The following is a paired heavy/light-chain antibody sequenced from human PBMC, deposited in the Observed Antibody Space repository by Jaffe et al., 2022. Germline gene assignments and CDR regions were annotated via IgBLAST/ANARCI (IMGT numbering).Heavy chain of an antibody. J-gene: IGHJ4*02. CDR3: VRAAGSSQYYFDY. D-gene: IGHD3-10*01. CDR1: GYSFSFYW. Sequence: EVQLVQSGAEMKKPGESLKISCKGSGYSFSFYWIGWVRQMPGKGLEWMGIISPGDSRTRYSPSFQGQVTISADKSITTAYLQWSSLKASDTAMYYCVRAAGSSQYYFDYWGQGTPVTVSS. V-gene: IGHV5-51*03. CDR2: ISPGDSRT.
Light chain of an antibody. CDR1: QGITSG. J-gene: IGKJ5*01. CDR2: DAS. V-gene: IGKV1-13*02. CDR3: QHFNSYPQIT. Sequence: AIQLTQSPSSLSASVGDRVTITCRASQGITSGLVWYQQRPGKPPKLLIYDASNLESGVPSRFSGSDSGTDFTLTISSLQPEDFATYYCQHFNSYPQITFGQGTRLEIK.